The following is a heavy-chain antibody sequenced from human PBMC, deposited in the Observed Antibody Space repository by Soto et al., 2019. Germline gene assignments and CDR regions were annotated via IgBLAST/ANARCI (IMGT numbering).Heavy chain of an antibody. V-gene: IGHV4-59*01. J-gene: IGHJ6*02. D-gene: IGHD1-26*01. CDR2: IYYSGST. CDR3: ARDGRLGYYGMDV. CDR1: GGSISSYY. Sequence: SETLSLTCTVSGGSISSYYWSWIRQPPGKGLEWIGYIYYSGSTNYNSSLKSRVTISVDTSKNQFSLKLSSVTAADTAVYYCARDGRLGYYGMDVWGQGTTVTVSS.